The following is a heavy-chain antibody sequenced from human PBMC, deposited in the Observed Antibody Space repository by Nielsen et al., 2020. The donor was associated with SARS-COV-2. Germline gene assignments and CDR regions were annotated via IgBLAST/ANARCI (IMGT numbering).Heavy chain of an antibody. CDR1: GGSISSYY. CDR3: AREDTAMVTDY. J-gene: IGHJ4*02. D-gene: IGHD5-18*01. Sequence: SETLSLTCTVSGGSISSYYWSWIRQPPGKGLEWIGYIYYSGSTNYNPSLKSRVTISADTSKNQFSLKLSSVTAADTAVYYCAREDTAMVTDYWGQGTLVTVSS. CDR2: IYYSGST. V-gene: IGHV4-59*01.